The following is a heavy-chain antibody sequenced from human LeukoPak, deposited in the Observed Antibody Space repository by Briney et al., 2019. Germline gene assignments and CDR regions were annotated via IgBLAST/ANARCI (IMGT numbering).Heavy chain of an antibody. V-gene: IGHV4-31*03. CDR3: ARGPVRDYSNY. CDR1: GVSISSGSYY. D-gene: IGHD4-11*01. CDR2: IYYSGST. J-gene: IGHJ4*02. Sequence: SETVSLTCTVSGVSISSGSYYWSWIRQHPGKGLECIGYIYYSGSTYYNPSLKSRLTISLDTSNNQFSLKLSSVTAADTAVYYCARGPVRDYSNYWGQGTLVTVSS.